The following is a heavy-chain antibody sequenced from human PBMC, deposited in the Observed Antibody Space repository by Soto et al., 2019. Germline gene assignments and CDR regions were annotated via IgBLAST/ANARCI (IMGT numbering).Heavy chain of an antibody. D-gene: IGHD1-26*01. CDR2: IGGSGAGT. CDR3: PKELYSGREARGAFDY. V-gene: IGHV3-23*01. CDR1: GFTFRSYA. Sequence: EVQLLESGGGLEQPGGSLRLSCGVSGFTFRSYAMSWVRQAPGKGLEWVSGIGGSGAGTYYADSVKGRFTISRDISKNTLYLQMNSLRAEDTAIYYCPKELYSGREARGAFDYWGQGALVTVSS. J-gene: IGHJ4*02.